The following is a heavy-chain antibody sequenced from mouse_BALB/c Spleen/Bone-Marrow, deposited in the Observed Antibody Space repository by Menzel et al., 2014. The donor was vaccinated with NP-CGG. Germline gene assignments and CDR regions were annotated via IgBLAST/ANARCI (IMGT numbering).Heavy chain of an antibody. V-gene: IGHV5-4*02. CDR3: ARFYYYGSSYFDV. CDR1: GFTFSDYY. CDR2: ISDGGSYT. J-gene: IGHJ1*01. Sequence: EVQLVESGGGLVKPGGSLKLSCAASGFTFSDYYMYWVRQTPEKRLEWVATISDGGSYTYYPDSVEGRFTISRDNAKNNLYLQMSSLKSEDTAMYYCARFYYYGSSYFDVWGAGTTVTVSS. D-gene: IGHD1-1*01.